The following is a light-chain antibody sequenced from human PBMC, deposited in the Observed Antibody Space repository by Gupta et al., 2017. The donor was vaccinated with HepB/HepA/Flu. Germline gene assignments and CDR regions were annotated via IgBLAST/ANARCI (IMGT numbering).Light chain of an antibody. CDR1: QSVLYSSNNKNY. Sequence: IVMTQSPDSLAVSLGERATINCKSSQSVLYSSNNKNYLAWYQQKPGQPPKLLIYWASTRESGVPDRFSGRGSGTDFTLTIISLQAEDVAVYYCQQYSNTRWTFGQGTKVEIK. CDR2: WAS. V-gene: IGKV4-1*01. J-gene: IGKJ1*01. CDR3: QQYSNTRWT.